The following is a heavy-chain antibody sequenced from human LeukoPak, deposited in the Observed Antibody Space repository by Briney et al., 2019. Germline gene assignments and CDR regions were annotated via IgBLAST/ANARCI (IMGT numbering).Heavy chain of an antibody. CDR1: GYTFTGAY. D-gene: IGHD6-13*01. J-gene: IGHJ4*02. Sequence: GASVKVSCKASGYTFTGAYIPWVRQAPGQGPEWRGWINSYIGGTNYAQKFQGRVTLTRDTSLGTAYMELSRLRSDDTAVYYCARLGEAASFDYWGQGTLVTVSS. CDR2: INSYIGGT. CDR3: ARLGEAASFDY. V-gene: IGHV1-2*02.